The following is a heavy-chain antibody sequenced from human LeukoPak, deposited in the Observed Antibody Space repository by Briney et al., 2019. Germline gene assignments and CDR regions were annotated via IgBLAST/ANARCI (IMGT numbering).Heavy chain of an antibody. D-gene: IGHD6-25*01. V-gene: IGHV3-21*06. CDR3: AREAAY. CDR2: IFSRSESI. J-gene: IGHJ4*02. CDR1: GFTFGAYT. Sequence: GGSLRLSCAASGFTFGAYTINWVRQAPGKGLEWVSCIFSRSESILYADSVKGRFTISRDNAKNLLYLQMDSLRVEDTAVYYCAREAAYWGQGTRVTVSS.